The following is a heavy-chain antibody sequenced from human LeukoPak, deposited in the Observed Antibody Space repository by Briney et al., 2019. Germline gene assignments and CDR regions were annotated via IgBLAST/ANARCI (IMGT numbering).Heavy chain of an antibody. D-gene: IGHD1-1*01. CDR3: AEGTTG. J-gene: IGHJ1*01. V-gene: IGHV3-7*01. CDR2: INQDGSGK. Sequence: GGSLRLSCATSGFTFSRHWMSWVRQAPGKGLEWVANINQDGSGKYYVDSVKGRFTISRDNAKNSLYLQMNSLRSEDTAIYYCAEGTTGWGQGTLVAVSS. CDR1: GFTFSRHW.